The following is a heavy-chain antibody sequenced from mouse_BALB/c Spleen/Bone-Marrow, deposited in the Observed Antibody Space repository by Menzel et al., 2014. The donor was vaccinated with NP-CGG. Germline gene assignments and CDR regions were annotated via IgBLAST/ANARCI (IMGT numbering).Heavy chain of an antibody. Sequence: EVKVVESGAELVKPGASVKLSCTASGFNIKDTYMHWVKQRPEQGLEWIGRIDPANGNTKYDPKFQGKATITADTSSNTAYLQLSSLTSEDTAVYYCASGYYGSSPYWYFDVWGAGTTVTVSS. D-gene: IGHD1-1*01. J-gene: IGHJ1*01. CDR1: GFNIKDTY. CDR2: IDPANGNT. CDR3: ASGYYGSSPYWYFDV. V-gene: IGHV14-3*02.